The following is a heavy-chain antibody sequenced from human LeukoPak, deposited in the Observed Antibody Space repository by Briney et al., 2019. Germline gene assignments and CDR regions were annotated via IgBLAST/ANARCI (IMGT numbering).Heavy chain of an antibody. Sequence: GGSLRLSCAASGFTFSSYAMSWVRQAPGKGLQWVSAISGSGGSTYYADSVKGRFTISRDNSKNTLYLQMNSLRAEDTAVYYCAKLWRLAWFGEGFFDYWGQGTLVTVSS. D-gene: IGHD3-10*01. CDR2: ISGSGGST. CDR1: GFTFSSYA. CDR3: AKLWRLAWFGEGFFDY. V-gene: IGHV3-23*01. J-gene: IGHJ4*02.